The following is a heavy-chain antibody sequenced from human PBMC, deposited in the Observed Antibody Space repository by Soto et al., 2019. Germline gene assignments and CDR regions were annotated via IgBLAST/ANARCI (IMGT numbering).Heavy chain of an antibody. Sequence: ASLKVCGEASGYKLTRDGIRCGRQAPGQGLEWMGWISAYNGNTNYAQKLQGRVTMTTDTSTSTAYMELRSLRSDDTAVYYCARVVPAGIDYWGQGTLVTVS. V-gene: IGHV1-18*01. D-gene: IGHD2-2*01. J-gene: IGHJ4*02. CDR2: ISAYNGNT. CDR1: GYKLTRDG. CDR3: ARVVPAGIDY.